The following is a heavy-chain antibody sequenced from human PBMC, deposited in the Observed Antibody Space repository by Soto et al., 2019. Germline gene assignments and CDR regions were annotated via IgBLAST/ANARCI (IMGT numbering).Heavy chain of an antibody. CDR1: GYSISSGYY. CDR3: ARGPPGFGSYLGNWFDP. V-gene: IGHV4-38-2*01. D-gene: IGHD1-26*01. Sequence: SETLSLTCAVSGYSISSGYYWCCIRQPPGKGLEWIGSIYHSGSTYYNPSLKSRVTISVDTSENQFSLKLSSVTAADTAVYYCARGPPGFGSYLGNWFDPWGQGTLVTVSS. CDR2: IYHSGST. J-gene: IGHJ5*02.